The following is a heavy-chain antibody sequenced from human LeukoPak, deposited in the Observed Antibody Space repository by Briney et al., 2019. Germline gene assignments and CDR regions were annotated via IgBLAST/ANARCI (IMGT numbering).Heavy chain of an antibody. D-gene: IGHD4-11*01. Sequence: PGGSLRPSCAASGFTFSSYWMSWVRQAPGKGLEWVANIKQDGSEKYYVDSVKGRFTISRDNAKNSLYLQMNSLRAEDTAVYYCARGRAQYYFDYWGQGTLVTVSS. CDR3: ARGRAQYYFDY. CDR1: GFTFSSYW. J-gene: IGHJ4*02. V-gene: IGHV3-7*01. CDR2: IKQDGSEK.